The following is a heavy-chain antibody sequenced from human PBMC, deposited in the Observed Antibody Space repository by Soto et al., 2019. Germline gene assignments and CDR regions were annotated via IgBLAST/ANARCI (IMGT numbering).Heavy chain of an antibody. CDR2: IIPILGIA. J-gene: IGHJ6*02. D-gene: IGHD4-17*01. CDR1: GGTFSSYT. CDR3: AMYGDYGPMLRYYGMDV. V-gene: IGHV1-69*02. Sequence: SVKVSCKASGGTFSSYTISWVRQAPGQGLEWIGRIIPILGIANYAQKFQGRVTITADKSTSTAYMELSSLRSEDTAVYYCAMYGDYGPMLRYYGMDVWGQGTTVTVSS.